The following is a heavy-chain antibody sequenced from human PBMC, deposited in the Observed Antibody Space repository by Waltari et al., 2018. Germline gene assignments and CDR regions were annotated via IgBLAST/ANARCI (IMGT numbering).Heavy chain of an antibody. D-gene: IGHD3-3*01. J-gene: IGHJ4*02. V-gene: IGHV3-30*18. CDR2: ISNDETKK. CDR1: GFTFRSYA. Sequence: QVKLVQSGGGVVQPGRSLRLSWSASGFTFRSYAMHWVRQAPGKGLEWVAVISNDETKKYYADSVKGRFTISRDNSKNTLYLQMSSLTVEDTAVYYCANARFGGWYYGFDYWGQGTLVTVSS. CDR3: ANARFGGWYYGFDY.